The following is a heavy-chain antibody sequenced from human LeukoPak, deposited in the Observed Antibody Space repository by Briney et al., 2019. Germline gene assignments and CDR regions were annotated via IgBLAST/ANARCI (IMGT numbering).Heavy chain of an antibody. D-gene: IGHD4-17*01. V-gene: IGHV1-46*01. CDR2: INPSGGST. Sequence: ASVKVSCKASGYTFTSYYMHWVRQAPGQGLEWMGIINPSGGSTSYAQKFQGRVTMTRDTSTSTVYMELSSLRSEDTAVYYCARRAGDDYGDYSWFDPWGQGTLVTVSS. J-gene: IGHJ5*02. CDR3: ARRAGDDYGDYSWFDP. CDR1: GYTFTSYY.